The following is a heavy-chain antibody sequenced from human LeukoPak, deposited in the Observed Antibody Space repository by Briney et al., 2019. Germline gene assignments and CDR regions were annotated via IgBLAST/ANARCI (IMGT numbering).Heavy chain of an antibody. CDR1: GGSFSAYY. J-gene: IGHJ6*03. CDR2: INHSGST. CDR3: ARDYGDYVHYYMDV. V-gene: IGHV4-34*01. D-gene: IGHD4-17*01. Sequence: SETLSLTCAVYGGSFSAYYWSWIRQPPGKVLEWIGEINHSGSTNYNPSLKSRVTISVDTSKNQFSLKLTPVTAADTAVYYCARDYGDYVHYYMDVWGKGTTVTVSS.